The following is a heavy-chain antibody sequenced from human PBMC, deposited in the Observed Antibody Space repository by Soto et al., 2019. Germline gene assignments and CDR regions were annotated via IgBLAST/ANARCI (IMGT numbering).Heavy chain of an antibody. J-gene: IGHJ5*02. V-gene: IGHV4-31*01. D-gene: IGHD6-6*01. CDR1: GGSIISASYS. Sequence: QVQLQESGPRLVKPSQTLSLSCAVSGGSIISASYSWNWIRQSPGRGLEWIGHIYSIGSTYYNPSLKSLVSISVDTSNNHFSLKLTSVTAADTAVYFCAREDAARIERKFDAWGQGILGTVSS. CDR2: IYSIGST. CDR3: AREDAARIERKFDA.